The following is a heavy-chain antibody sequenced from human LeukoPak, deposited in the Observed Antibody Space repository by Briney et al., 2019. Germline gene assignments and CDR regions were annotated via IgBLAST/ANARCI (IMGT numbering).Heavy chain of an antibody. V-gene: IGHV3-48*01. CDR1: RLTFSSYS. CDR2: ISSGSSTI. J-gene: IGHJ4*02. D-gene: IGHD3-22*01. CDR3: ARSGSSYDGSQSWFDY. Sequence: GGSLRLSCAASRLTFSSYSMNWVRQAPGKGLEWISYISSGSSTIYYADSVKGRFTISRDNAKNSLYLHLSSLRAADTAVYYCARSGSSYDGSQSWFDYWGQGTLVTVSS.